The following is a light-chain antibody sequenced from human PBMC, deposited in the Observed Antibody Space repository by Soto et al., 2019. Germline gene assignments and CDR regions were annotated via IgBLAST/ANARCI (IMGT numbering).Light chain of an antibody. Sequence: EVVVTQSPATLSVYPGERATLSCRASQSVSSNLAWYQQKPGQAPRLLIYGASTRATGIPDRFSGSGSGTDFTLTISRLEPEDFAVYYCPQYGSSPPPFGQRTKV. V-gene: IGKV3-20*01. CDR3: PQYGSSPPP. CDR1: QSVSSN. CDR2: GAS. J-gene: IGKJ1*01.